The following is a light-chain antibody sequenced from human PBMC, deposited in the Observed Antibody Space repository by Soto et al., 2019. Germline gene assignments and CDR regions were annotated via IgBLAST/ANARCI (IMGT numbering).Light chain of an antibody. J-gene: IGKJ4*01. CDR1: QAVSSIL. V-gene: IGKV3-20*01. CDR3: QQHGTSPI. CDR2: GAS. Sequence: EDVLTQSPGTLSLSPGERATLSCRASQAVSSILLAWYQQKPGQAPRLLIYGASSRATGIPDRFSRSGSGTDFTLTVSRLEPEDFAVYYCQQHGTSPIFGGGTKVEIK.